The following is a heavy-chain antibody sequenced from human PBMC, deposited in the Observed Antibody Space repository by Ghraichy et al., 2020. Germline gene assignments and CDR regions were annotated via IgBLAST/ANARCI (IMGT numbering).Heavy chain of an antibody. CDR3: AKDFGGTYKGDYFDY. Sequence: GSLRLSCAASGFTFSSYAMSWVRQAPGKGLEWVSGITTVDSTYYADSVKGRFTISRDNSKNTLYLQMNSLRAEDTAVYYCAKDFGGTYKGDYFDYWGQGTLVTVSS. CDR1: GFTFSSYA. V-gene: IGHV3-23*01. J-gene: IGHJ4*02. CDR2: ITTVDST. D-gene: IGHD2-15*01.